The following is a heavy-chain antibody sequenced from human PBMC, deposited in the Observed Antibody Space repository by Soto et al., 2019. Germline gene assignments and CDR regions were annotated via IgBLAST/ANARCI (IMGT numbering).Heavy chain of an antibody. CDR1: GFTFSSYG. Sequence: QVQLVESGGGVVQPGRSLRLSCAASGFTFSSYGMHWVRQAPGKGLEWVAVISYDGSNKYYADSVNGRFTISRDNSKNTLYLQMNSLRAEDTAVYYCANAKPRYYGSGSYYPDFDYWGQGTLVTVSS. V-gene: IGHV3-30*18. CDR2: ISYDGSNK. D-gene: IGHD3-10*01. CDR3: ANAKPRYYGSGSYYPDFDY. J-gene: IGHJ4*02.